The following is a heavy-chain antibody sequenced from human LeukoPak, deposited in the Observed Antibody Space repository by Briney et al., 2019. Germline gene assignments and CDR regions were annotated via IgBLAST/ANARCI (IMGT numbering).Heavy chain of an antibody. Sequence: PGGSLRLSCEASGFMLSGYSMNWVRQAPGKGLEWLSFISSSSSVIYYADSVKGRFTISRDNAKNSLFLQMNSLRADDTGVYYCARAKHHTTGCLDSWGQGTLVTVSS. CDR3: ARAKHHTTGCLDS. CDR1: GFMLSGYS. D-gene: IGHD6-19*01. J-gene: IGHJ4*02. CDR2: ISSSSSVI. V-gene: IGHV3-48*04.